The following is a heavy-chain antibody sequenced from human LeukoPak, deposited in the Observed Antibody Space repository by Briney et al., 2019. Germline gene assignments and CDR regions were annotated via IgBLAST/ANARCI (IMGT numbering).Heavy chain of an antibody. CDR3: ARSYVDIVATPSYYYYYMDV. Sequence: PGGSLRLSCAASGFTFSSYAMSWVRQAPGKGLEWVSSLSIGGSRTYYADSVKGRFTISRDNAKNSPYLQMNSLRAEDTAVYYCARSYVDIVATPSYYYYYMDVWGKGTTVTVSS. V-gene: IGHV3-23*01. D-gene: IGHD5-12*01. J-gene: IGHJ6*03. CDR1: GFTFSSYA. CDR2: LSIGGSRT.